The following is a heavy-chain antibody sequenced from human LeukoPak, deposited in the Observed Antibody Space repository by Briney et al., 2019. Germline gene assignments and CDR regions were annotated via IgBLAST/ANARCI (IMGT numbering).Heavy chain of an antibody. CDR3: ARNPGYYDSSGYSPHFDY. Sequence: QSGGSLRLSCAASGFTFSSYAMHWVRQAPGKGLEWVAVISYDGSNKYYADSVKGRLTISRDNSKNTLYLQMNSLRAEDTAVYYCARNPGYYDSSGYSPHFDYWGQGTLVTVSS. V-gene: IGHV3-30-3*01. CDR2: ISYDGSNK. D-gene: IGHD3-22*01. CDR1: GFTFSSYA. J-gene: IGHJ4*02.